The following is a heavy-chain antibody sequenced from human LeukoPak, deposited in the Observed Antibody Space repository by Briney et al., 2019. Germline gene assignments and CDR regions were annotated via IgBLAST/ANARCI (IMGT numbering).Heavy chain of an antibody. Sequence: GASVKVSCKASGYTFTSYGISWVRQAPGQRLEWMGWINAGNGNTKYSQKFQGRVTITRDTSASTAYMELSSLRSEDTAVYYCARRSMVRGKYYFDYWGQGTLVTVSS. J-gene: IGHJ4*02. D-gene: IGHD3-10*01. CDR3: ARRSMVRGKYYFDY. CDR1: GYTFTSYG. V-gene: IGHV1-3*01. CDR2: INAGNGNT.